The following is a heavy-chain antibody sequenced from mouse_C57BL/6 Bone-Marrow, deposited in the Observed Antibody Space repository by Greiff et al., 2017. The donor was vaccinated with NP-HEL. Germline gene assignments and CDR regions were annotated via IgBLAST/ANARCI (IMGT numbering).Heavy chain of an antibody. CDR2: IDPSDSYT. Sequence: QVQLQQPGAELVRPGTSVKLSCKASGYTFTSYWMHWVKQRPGQGLEWIGVIDPSDSYTNYNQKFKGKATLTVDTSSSTAYMQLSSLTSEDSAVYYCARDAMDYWGQGTSVTVS. J-gene: IGHJ4*01. V-gene: IGHV1-59*01. CDR3: ARDAMDY. CDR1: GYTFTSYW.